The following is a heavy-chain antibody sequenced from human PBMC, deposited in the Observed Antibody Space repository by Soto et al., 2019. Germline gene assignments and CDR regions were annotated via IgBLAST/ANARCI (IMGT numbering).Heavy chain of an antibody. CDR1: GFTFSSYG. CDR2: ISYDGSNK. Sequence: QVQLVESGGGVVQPGRSLRLSCAASGFTFSSYGMHWVRQAPGKGLEWVAVISYDGSNKYYADSVKGRFTISRDNSKNTLYLHMNSLRAEDTAVYYCAKGSDYGPDYWGQGTLVTVSS. J-gene: IGHJ4*02. D-gene: IGHD4-17*01. V-gene: IGHV3-30*18. CDR3: AKGSDYGPDY.